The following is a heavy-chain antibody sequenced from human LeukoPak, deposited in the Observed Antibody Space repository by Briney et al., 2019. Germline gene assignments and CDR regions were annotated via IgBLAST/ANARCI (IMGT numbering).Heavy chain of an antibody. CDR2: INPSGGST. Sequence: ASVKVSCKASGYTFTSYYMHWVRQAPGQGLEWMGIINPSGGSTTYAQKFQGRVTMTRDASTSTVYMEVSSLRSEDAAVYYCARRSYYDSGGYYYDFWGQGTLVTVSS. V-gene: IGHV1-46*01. J-gene: IGHJ4*02. D-gene: IGHD3-22*01. CDR3: ARRSYYDSGGYYYDF. CDR1: GYTFTSYY.